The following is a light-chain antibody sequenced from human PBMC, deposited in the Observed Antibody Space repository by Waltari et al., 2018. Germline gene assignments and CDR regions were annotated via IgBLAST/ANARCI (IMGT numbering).Light chain of an antibody. V-gene: IGKV1-9*01. CDR2: GAS. CDR3: QQLNSDPLT. CDR1: QAISSY. Sequence: DIQLTQSPSFLSASVGDRLTITCRASQAISSYLAWYQQKPGKAPNLLIYGASTLQSGVPSRFSGSGSGTEFTLTISSLQPEDFAAYYCQQLNSDPLTFGGGTKVEI. J-gene: IGKJ4*01.